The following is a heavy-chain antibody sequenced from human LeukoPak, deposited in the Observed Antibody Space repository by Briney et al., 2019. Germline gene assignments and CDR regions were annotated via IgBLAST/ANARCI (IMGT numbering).Heavy chain of an antibody. CDR2: IKEDGSEK. V-gene: IGHV3-7*05. CDR1: GFTFSTYW. J-gene: IGHJ4*02. D-gene: IGHD6-13*01. Sequence: GGSLRPSCAASGFTFSTYWMNWVRQAPGKGLEWVANIKEDGSEKNYVDSVKGRFTISRDNAKNSLCLQMSSLRAEDTAVYYCVAAGGYWGQGALVTVSS. CDR3: VAAGGY.